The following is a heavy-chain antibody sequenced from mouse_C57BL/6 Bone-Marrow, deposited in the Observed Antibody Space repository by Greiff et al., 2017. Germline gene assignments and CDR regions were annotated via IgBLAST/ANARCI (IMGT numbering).Heavy chain of an antibody. J-gene: IGHJ4*01. CDR3: TRSRGATVVARAMDY. CDR2: IYPGNSDT. CDR1: GYTFTSYW. Sequence: EVKLQESGTVLARPGASVKMSCKTSGYTFTSYWMHWVKQRPGQGLEWIGAIYPGNSDTSYNQKFKGKAKLTAVTSASTAYMELSSLTNEDSAVYYCTRSRGATVVARAMDYWGQGTSVTVSS. D-gene: IGHD1-1*01. V-gene: IGHV1-5*01.